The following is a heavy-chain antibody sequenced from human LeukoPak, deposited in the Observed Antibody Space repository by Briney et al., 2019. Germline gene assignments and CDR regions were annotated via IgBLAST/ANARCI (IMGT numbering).Heavy chain of an antibody. Sequence: SETLSLTCTVSGGSISSYYWSWIRQPPGKGLEWIGYIYYSGSTNYNPSLKSRVTISVDTSKNQFSLKLSSVTAADTAVYYCARDSGDRWSPYWYFDLWGRGTLVTVCS. CDR1: GGSISSYY. D-gene: IGHD4-23*01. CDR3: ARDSGDRWSPYWYFDL. J-gene: IGHJ2*01. V-gene: IGHV4-59*01. CDR2: IYYSGST.